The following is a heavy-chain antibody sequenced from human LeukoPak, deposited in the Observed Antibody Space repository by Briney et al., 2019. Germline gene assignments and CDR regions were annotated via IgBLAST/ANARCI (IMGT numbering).Heavy chain of an antibody. CDR2: IKQDGSEK. Sequence: GGSLRLSCAASGFTFDEYAMHWVRQAPGKGLEWVANIKQDGSEKYYVDSVKGRFTISRDNAKNSLYLQMNSLRAEDTAVYYCARGEYSSRPYYFDYWGQGTLVTVSS. V-gene: IGHV3-7*01. CDR3: ARGEYSSRPYYFDY. CDR1: GFTFDEYA. D-gene: IGHD6-6*01. J-gene: IGHJ4*02.